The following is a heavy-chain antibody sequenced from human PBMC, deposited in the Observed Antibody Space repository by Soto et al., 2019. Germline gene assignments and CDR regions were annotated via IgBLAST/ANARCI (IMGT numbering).Heavy chain of an antibody. J-gene: IGHJ6*02. CDR2: IYYSGST. CDR3: ARDSPGMSGMDV. Sequence: SETLSLTCTVSGGSISSGGYYWSWIRQHPGKGLEWIGYIYYSGSTYYNPSLKSRVTISVDTSKNQFSLKLSSVTAADTAVYYCARDSPGMSGMDVWGQGTTVTVSS. V-gene: IGHV4-31*03. D-gene: IGHD1-1*01. CDR1: GGSISSGGYY.